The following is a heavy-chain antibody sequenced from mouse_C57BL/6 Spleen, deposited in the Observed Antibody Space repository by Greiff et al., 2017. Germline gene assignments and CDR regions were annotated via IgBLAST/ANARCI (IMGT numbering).Heavy chain of an antibody. CDR3: ARRDYYGSSSLYAMDY. V-gene: IGHV1-52*01. CDR2: IDPSDSET. CDR1: GYTFTSYW. J-gene: IGHJ4*01. Sequence: QVQLKQPGAELVRPGSSVKLSCKASGYTFTSYWMHWVKQRPIQGLEWIGNIDPSDSETHYNQKFKDKATLTVDKSSSTAYMQLSSLTSEDSAVYYCARRDYYGSSSLYAMDYWGQGTSVTVSA. D-gene: IGHD1-1*01.